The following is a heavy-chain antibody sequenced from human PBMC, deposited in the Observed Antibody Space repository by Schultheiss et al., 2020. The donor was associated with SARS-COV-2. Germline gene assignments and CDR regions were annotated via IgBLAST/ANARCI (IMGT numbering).Heavy chain of an antibody. CDR1: GLIFKNYA. V-gene: IGHV3-23*01. J-gene: IGHJ4*02. CDR2: ISGSGKTT. Sequence: GESLKISCAAPGLIFKNYAMTWVRLAPGKGLEWVSTISGSGKTTYYADSVKGRLTISRDNSKNTVYLQMDSLGAEDTATYFCARSPPLVTAYFDAWGQGTLVTVSS. D-gene: IGHD2-21*01. CDR3: ARSPPLVTAYFDA.